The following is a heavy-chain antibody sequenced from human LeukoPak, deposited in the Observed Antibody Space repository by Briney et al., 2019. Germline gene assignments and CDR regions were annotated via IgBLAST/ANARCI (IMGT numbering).Heavy chain of an antibody. V-gene: IGHV3-30*04. CDR1: GFTFSSYE. CDR2: ISYDGSNK. Sequence: GGSLRLSCAASGFTFSSYEMNWVRQAPGKGLEWVAVISYDGSNKYYADSVKGRFTISRDNSKNTLYLQMNSLRAEDTAVYYCARGLKSDYWGQGTLVTVSS. J-gene: IGHJ4*02. CDR3: ARGLKSDY.